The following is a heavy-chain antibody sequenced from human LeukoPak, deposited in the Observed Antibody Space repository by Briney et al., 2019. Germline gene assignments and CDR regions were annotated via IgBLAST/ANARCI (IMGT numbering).Heavy chain of an antibody. CDR3: ARDQGSGWYFS. V-gene: IGHV3-21*01. D-gene: IGHD6-19*01. Sequence: PWGSLRLSCAASGFTFSSYGMSWVGQAPGKGLEWVSSISSSSSYIYYADSVKGRFTISRDNAKNSLYLQMNSLRAEDTAVYYCARDQGSGWYFSWGQGTLVTVSS. CDR1: GFTFSSYG. J-gene: IGHJ4*02. CDR2: ISSSSSYI.